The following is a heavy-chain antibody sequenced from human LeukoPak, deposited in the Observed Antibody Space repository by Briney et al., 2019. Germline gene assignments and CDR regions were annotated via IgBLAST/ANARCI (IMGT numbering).Heavy chain of an antibody. D-gene: IGHD3-22*01. Sequence: GGSLRLSCAASGFTFSSYGIHWVRQAPGKGLEWVAVISYDGSNKYYADSVKGRFTISRDNSKNTLYLQMNSLRAEDTAVYYCAKETYSDSSAYFDYWGQGTLVTVSS. CDR1: GFTFSSYG. V-gene: IGHV3-30*18. CDR2: ISYDGSNK. J-gene: IGHJ4*02. CDR3: AKETYSDSSAYFDY.